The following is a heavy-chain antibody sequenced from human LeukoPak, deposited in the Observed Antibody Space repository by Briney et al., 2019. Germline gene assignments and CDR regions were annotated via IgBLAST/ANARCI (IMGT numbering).Heavy chain of an antibody. Sequence: GGSLRLSCAASGLTFSSHWMSWVRQAPRQGLEWVANISPDGDRENYVDSVKGRFSISRDNAKNSLFLQMHSLSAEDTAVYYCASKFPYCSGGSCALGGQGTLVTVSS. CDR3: ASKFPYCSGGSCAL. J-gene: IGHJ4*02. D-gene: IGHD2-15*01. CDR1: GLTFSSHW. CDR2: ISPDGDRE. V-gene: IGHV3-7*02.